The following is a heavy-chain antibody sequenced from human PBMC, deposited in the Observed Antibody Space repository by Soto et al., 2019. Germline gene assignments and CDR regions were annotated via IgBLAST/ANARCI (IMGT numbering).Heavy chain of an antibody. Sequence: QVQLVQSGAAVKKPGASVKVSCEASGYTFTTNDIDWVRQASGQGLEWMGWMKPSTGDSGYAQDFQGRITMTRDTATSTAYMELSSLRSEDTAVYYCARGGPAAGFDLWGQGTLVTVSS. CDR1: GYTFTTND. CDR3: ARGGPAAGFDL. D-gene: IGHD2-2*01. CDR2: MKPSTGDS. V-gene: IGHV1-8*01. J-gene: IGHJ4*02.